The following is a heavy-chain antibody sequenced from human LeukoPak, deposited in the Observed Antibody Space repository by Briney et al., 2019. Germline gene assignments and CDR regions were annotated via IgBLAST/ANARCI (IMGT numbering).Heavy chain of an antibody. J-gene: IGHJ5*02. CDR3: ARLSRFHESYYDFWSGYYKSWFDP. CDR2: IYYSGST. D-gene: IGHD3-3*01. CDR1: GGSISSYY. V-gene: IGHV4-59*08. Sequence: SETLSLTCTVSGGSISSYYWSWIRQPPGKGLEWIGYIYYSGSTNYNPSLESRVTISVDTSKNQFSLKLSSVTAADTAVYYCARLSRFHESYYDFWSGYYKSWFDPWGQGTLVTVSS.